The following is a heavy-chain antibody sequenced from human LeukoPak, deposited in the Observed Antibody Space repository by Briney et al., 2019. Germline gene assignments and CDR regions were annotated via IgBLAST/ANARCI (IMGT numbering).Heavy chain of an antibody. Sequence: SETLSLTCTVSGGSISSTIYYWGWIRQPPGKGLEWIGSIYYRGSTYYNPSLKSRVAISVDTSKNRFSLKLSSVTAADTAVYYCARDSRSGWGNWFDPWGQGTLVTVSS. CDR1: GGSISSTIYY. CDR3: ARDSRSGWGNWFDP. D-gene: IGHD6-19*01. V-gene: IGHV4-39*07. J-gene: IGHJ5*02. CDR2: IYYRGST.